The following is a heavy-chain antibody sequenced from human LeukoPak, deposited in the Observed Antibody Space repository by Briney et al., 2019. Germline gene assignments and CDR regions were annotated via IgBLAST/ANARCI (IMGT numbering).Heavy chain of an antibody. CDR3: ARAYPGIAVADPDERLFDI. CDR1: GYTFTGYY. D-gene: IGHD6-19*01. CDR2: INHNSGGT. Sequence: GASVKVSCKASGYTFTGYYMHWVRQAPGQGLEWMGWINHNSGGTNYAQKFQGRVTMTRDTSISTAYMELSRLRSDDTAVYYCARAYPGIAVADPDERLFDIWGQGTMVTVSS. J-gene: IGHJ3*02. V-gene: IGHV1-2*02.